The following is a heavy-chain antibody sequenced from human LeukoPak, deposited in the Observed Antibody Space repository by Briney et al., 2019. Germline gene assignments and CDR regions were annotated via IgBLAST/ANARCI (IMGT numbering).Heavy chain of an antibody. CDR2: IYTSGST. J-gene: IGHJ6*03. V-gene: IGHV4-61*02. D-gene: IGHD3-3*01. CDR3: AREMVVLEIGGSRNFWSDMDV. CDR1: GGSIGSSSYY. Sequence: SETLSLTCTVSGGSIGSSSYYWGWIRQPAGKGLEWIGRIYTSGSTNYNPSLKSRVTISVDTSKNQFSLKLSSVTAADTAVYYCAREMVVLEIGGSRNFWSDMDVWGKGTTVTVSS.